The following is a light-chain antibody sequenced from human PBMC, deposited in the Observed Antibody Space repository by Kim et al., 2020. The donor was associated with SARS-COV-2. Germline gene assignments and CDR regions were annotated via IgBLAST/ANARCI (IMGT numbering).Light chain of an antibody. V-gene: IGKV1-33*01. CDR2: DAS. J-gene: IGKJ3*01. CDR3: QQYNNLLS. CDR1: QDIREY. Sequence: SASVGERVTITCQASQDIREYLNWYQQKPGKAPKLLIYDASDLEPGVPSRFSGSGYGTNFSVTISSLQPDDVATYYCQQYNNLLSFGPGTKVDIK.